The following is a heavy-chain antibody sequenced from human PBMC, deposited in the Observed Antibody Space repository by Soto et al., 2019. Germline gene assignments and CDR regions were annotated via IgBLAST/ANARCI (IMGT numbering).Heavy chain of an antibody. Sequence: QVQLQQWGAGLLKPSETLSLTCTVSGGSFSGYYWNWLRQSPGKGLEWIGKINHGGSTNYNPSLKSRVTISVDTSRNQVSLRLGSVTAADTAIYYCARAYDYRDPREAFDTWGQGTMVTVSA. J-gene: IGHJ3*02. CDR1: GGSFSGYY. D-gene: IGHD4-17*01. CDR3: ARAYDYRDPREAFDT. V-gene: IGHV4-34*01. CDR2: INHGGST.